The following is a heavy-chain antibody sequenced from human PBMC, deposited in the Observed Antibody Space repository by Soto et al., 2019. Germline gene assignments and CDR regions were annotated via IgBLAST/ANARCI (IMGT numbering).Heavy chain of an antibody. V-gene: IGHV3-23*01. CDR2: ISGSGGST. CDR1: GFTFSSYA. CDR3: AKDDPTVLLWFGELLPHPYYYGMDV. Sequence: GGSLRLSCAASGFTFSSYAMSWVRQAPGKGLEWVSAISGSGGSTYYADSVKGRFTISRDNSKNTLYLQMNSLRAEDTAVYYCAKDDPTVLLWFGELLPHPYYYGMDVWGQGTTVTVSS. D-gene: IGHD3-10*01. J-gene: IGHJ6*02.